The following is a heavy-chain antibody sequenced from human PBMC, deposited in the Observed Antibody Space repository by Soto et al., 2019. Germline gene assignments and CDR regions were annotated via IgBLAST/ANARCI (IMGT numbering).Heavy chain of an antibody. CDR3: VATYGDYLDY. D-gene: IGHD4-17*01. CDR2: IYPDDSDS. V-gene: IGHV5-51*01. J-gene: IGHJ4*02. Sequence: GESLKISCKGSWYTFTTYWIGCVRQRPGKGLEWMAIIYPDDSDSRYSPSFQGQVTISADKSISTAYLQWSSLKASDTAIYYCVATYGDYLDYWGQGTLVTVSS. CDR1: WYTFTTYW.